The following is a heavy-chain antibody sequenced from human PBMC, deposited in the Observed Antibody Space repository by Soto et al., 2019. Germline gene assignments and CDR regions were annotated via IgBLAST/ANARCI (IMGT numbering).Heavy chain of an antibody. V-gene: IGHV3-23*01. D-gene: IGHD3-9*01. CDR2: ISGSGGST. J-gene: IGHJ6*02. CDR3: AKPQNTYYDFLTGYDPYHCGMDV. Sequence: GGSLRLSCAASGFTFSSYAMSWFRQAPGKGLEWVSAISGSGGSTYYADSVKGRFTISRDNSKNTLYLQMNSLRAEDTAVYYCAKPQNTYYDFLTGYDPYHCGMDVWGQGTTVTVSS. CDR1: GFTFSSYA.